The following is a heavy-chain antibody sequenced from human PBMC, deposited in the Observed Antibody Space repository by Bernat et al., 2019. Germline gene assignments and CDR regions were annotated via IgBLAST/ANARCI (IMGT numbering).Heavy chain of an antibody. J-gene: IGHJ6*02. CDR1: GFTFSSYS. Sequence: EVQLVESGGGLVQPGGSLRLSCAASGFTFSSYSMNWVRQAPGKGLEWVSYISSGSSTIYYADSVKGRFTISRDNTKNTLYLQMNSLRAEDTAVYYCGGDYLVGDSVYYYYGMDVWGQGTTVTVSS. D-gene: IGHD2-21*02. V-gene: IGHV3-48*01. CDR2: ISSGSSTI. CDR3: GGDYLVGDSVYYYYGMDV.